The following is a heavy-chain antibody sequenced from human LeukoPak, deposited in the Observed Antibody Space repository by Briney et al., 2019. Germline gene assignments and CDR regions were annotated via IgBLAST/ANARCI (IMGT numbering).Heavy chain of an antibody. V-gene: IGHV3-20*04. CDR1: GFTFDDYG. CDR2: INWNGGST. CDR3: AREQLTQNYYYYYMDV. Sequence: GGSLRLSCAASGFTFDDYGMSWVRQAPGKGLEWVSGINWNGGSTGYADSVKGRFTISRDNAKNSLYLQMNSLRAEDTTLYYCAREQLTQNYYYYYMDVWGKGTTVTVSS. J-gene: IGHJ6*03. D-gene: IGHD2-2*01.